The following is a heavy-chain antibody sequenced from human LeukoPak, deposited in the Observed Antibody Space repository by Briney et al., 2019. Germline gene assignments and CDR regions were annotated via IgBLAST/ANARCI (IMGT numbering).Heavy chain of an antibody. D-gene: IGHD6-6*01. CDR2: VKQDGSEK. V-gene: IGHV3-7*01. CDR1: GFTFSTHW. CDR3: ATGRAAHPFDY. Sequence: PGGSLRLSCAASGFTFSTHWMIWARQAPGKGLEWVANVKQDGSEKYYVDSVKGRFTISRVNAKNSLYLQMNSLRAEDTAVYYCATGRAAHPFDYWGQGTLVTVSS. J-gene: IGHJ4*02.